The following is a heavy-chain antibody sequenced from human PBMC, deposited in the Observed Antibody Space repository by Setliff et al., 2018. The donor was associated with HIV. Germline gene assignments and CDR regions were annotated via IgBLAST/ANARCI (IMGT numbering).Heavy chain of an antibody. CDR3: ARVFVDTAVLRVLEYYFDS. V-gene: IGHV4-39*07. J-gene: IGHJ4*02. D-gene: IGHD5-18*01. CDR1: GGSLSRTSYY. CDR2: IYFTGSA. Sequence: PSETLSLTCTVSGGSLSRTSYYWGWIRQPPGKGLEWLGTIYFTGSAYYNPSLKSRVTISVDTSKNQFSLRMRSVTAADTAVYYCARVFVDTAVLRVLEYYFDSWGRGTLVTVSS.